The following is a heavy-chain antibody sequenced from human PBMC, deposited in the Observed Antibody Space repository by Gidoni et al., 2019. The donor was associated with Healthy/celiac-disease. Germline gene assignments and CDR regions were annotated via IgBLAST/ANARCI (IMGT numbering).Heavy chain of an antibody. CDR3: ARDSDSGSYWYFDY. D-gene: IGHD1-26*01. V-gene: IGHV3-48*02. CDR1: GFTFSSYS. CDR2: ISSSSSTI. Sequence: EVQLEESGGGLVQPGGSLRLSCAASGFTFSSYSMNWVRPAPGKGLEWVSDISSSSSTIYYADSVKGRFTISRDNAKNSLYLQMNSLRDEDTAVYYCARDSDSGSYWYFDYWGQGTLVTVSS. J-gene: IGHJ4*02.